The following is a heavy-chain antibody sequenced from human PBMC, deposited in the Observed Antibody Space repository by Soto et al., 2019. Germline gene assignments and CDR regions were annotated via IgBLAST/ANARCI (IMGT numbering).Heavy chain of an antibody. CDR3: ARDDDSGFDY. J-gene: IGHJ4*02. CDR2: GHYSNSI. Sequence: WESLSLTCAASGYTIRSGFFCWIRREPRRGGLEWTEIGHYSNSIYYAPSLKGRVTISVDTSKNQFYLKLNTLTAADTAVYYCARDDDSGFDYWGQGTLVTVSS. V-gene: IGHV4-38-2*02. D-gene: IGHD3-16*01. CDR1: GYTIRSGFF.